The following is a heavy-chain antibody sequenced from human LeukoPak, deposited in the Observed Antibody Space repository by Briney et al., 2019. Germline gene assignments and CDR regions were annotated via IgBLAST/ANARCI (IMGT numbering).Heavy chain of an antibody. Sequence: SKTLSLTCAVYGGSFSDYFWSWIRQPPGKGLEWIGEISHSGNTTYNPSLRSRVTISGDTSKKQFSLKLSSVTAADTAVYYCVTYYYGSSAPKRNYWGQGILVTVSS. CDR1: GGSFSDYF. CDR3: VTYYYGSSAPKRNY. J-gene: IGHJ4*02. D-gene: IGHD3-22*01. CDR2: ISHSGNT. V-gene: IGHV4-34*01.